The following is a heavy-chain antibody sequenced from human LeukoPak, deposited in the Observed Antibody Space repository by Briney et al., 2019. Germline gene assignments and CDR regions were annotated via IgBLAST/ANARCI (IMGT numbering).Heavy chain of an antibody. J-gene: IGHJ4*02. Sequence: PGGSLRLSCVVSGVMFNTYQMTWVRQAPGKGLEWVSYISDTGSINNADSVKGRFNISRDNSKNSLYLQMNSLRVEDTAVYYCASASSHGFEYWVQGTLVTVSS. D-gene: IGHD2-2*01. V-gene: IGHV3-48*03. CDR2: ISDTGSI. CDR3: ASASSHGFEY. CDR1: GVMFNTYQ.